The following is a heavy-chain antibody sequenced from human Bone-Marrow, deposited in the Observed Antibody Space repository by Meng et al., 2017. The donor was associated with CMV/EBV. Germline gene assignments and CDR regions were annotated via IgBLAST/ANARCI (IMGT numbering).Heavy chain of an antibody. J-gene: IGHJ4*02. CDR2: ISGSGGST. Sequence: GESLKISCAASGFTFSSYAMSWVRQAPGKGLEWVSAISGSGGSTYYADSVKGRFTISRDNSKNMLYLQMNSLRAEDTAVYYCAKGSWELGDYWGQGTLVTVSS. V-gene: IGHV3-23*01. CDR1: GFTFSSYA. D-gene: IGHD1-26*01. CDR3: AKGSWELGDY.